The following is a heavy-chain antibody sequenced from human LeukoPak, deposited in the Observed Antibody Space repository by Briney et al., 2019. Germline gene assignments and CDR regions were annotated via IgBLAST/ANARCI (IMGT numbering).Heavy chain of an antibody. Sequence: GGSLRLSSAASGFTFDDYAMHWVRQAPGKGLEWVSGISWNSGSIGYADSVKGRFTISRDNAKNSLYLQMNSLRAEDTALYYCAKGSGYDSSGYHDYWGQGTLVTVSS. CDR1: GFTFDDYA. CDR2: ISWNSGSI. J-gene: IGHJ4*02. CDR3: AKGSGYDSSGYHDY. V-gene: IGHV3-9*01. D-gene: IGHD3-22*01.